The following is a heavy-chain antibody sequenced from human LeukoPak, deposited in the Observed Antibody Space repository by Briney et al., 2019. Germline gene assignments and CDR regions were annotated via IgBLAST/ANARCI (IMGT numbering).Heavy chain of an antibody. V-gene: IGHV1-2*06. CDR2: INPISGGA. CDR3: VRDRPPTPLRLDY. Sequence: ASVKVSCKASGYTFTGYYMHWVRQAPGRGLEWMGRINPISGGANYAQKFQGRVTITGDKSTSTAYMELSSLRSEDTAVDYCVRDRPPTPLRLDYWGQGTLVTVSS. J-gene: IGHJ4*02. CDR1: GYTFTGYY. D-gene: IGHD6-6*01.